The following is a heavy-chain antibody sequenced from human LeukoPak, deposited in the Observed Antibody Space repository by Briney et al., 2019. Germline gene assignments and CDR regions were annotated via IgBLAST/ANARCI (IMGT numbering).Heavy chain of an antibody. J-gene: IGHJ4*02. Sequence: ASVKVSCKASGYTFGTHWMHWVRQAPGQGLEWMGWINPNSGATNYAQKFQDRVTMTRDTSISTAYMELSRLRSDDTAVYYCARITSYCSSSSCHDYWGQGTLVTVSS. CDR2: INPNSGAT. D-gene: IGHD2-2*01. CDR3: ARITSYCSSSSCHDY. V-gene: IGHV1-2*02. CDR1: GYTFGTHW.